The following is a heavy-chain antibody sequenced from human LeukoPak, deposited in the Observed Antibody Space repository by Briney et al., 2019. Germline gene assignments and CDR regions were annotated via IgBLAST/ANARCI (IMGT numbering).Heavy chain of an antibody. J-gene: IGHJ4*02. V-gene: IGHV3-48*03. CDR2: ISSRGSTI. CDR3: ARASGSSGWYHFDY. D-gene: IGHD6-19*01. Sequence: GGSLRLSCAASGFTFSSYEMNWVRQAPGKGLEWVSYISSRGSTIYYADSVKGRFTISRDNAKNSLYLQMNSLRAEDTAVYYCARASGSSGWYHFDYWGQGTLVTVSS. CDR1: GFTFSSYE.